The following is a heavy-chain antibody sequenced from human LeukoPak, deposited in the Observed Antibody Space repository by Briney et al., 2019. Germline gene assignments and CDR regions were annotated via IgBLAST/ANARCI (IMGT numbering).Heavy chain of an antibody. CDR2: IYPGDSDT. CDR3: ARASDNHYYYYYYMDV. V-gene: IGHV5-51*03. Sequence: PGESLKISCKGSGYSFTSYWIGWVRQMPGKGLEWMGIIYPGDSDTRYSPSFQGQVTISADKSISTAYLQWSSLKASDTAMYYCARASDNHYYYYYYMDVWGKGTTVAVSS. D-gene: IGHD1-14*01. J-gene: IGHJ6*03. CDR1: GYSFTSYW.